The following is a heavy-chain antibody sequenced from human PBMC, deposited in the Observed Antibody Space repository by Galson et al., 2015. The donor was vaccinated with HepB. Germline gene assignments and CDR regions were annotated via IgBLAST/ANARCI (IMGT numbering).Heavy chain of an antibody. V-gene: IGHV1-3*01. D-gene: IGHD6-13*01. CDR3: ARSGRFGISSADHGLF. CDR2: IHSANGQT. J-gene: IGHJ4*02. CDR1: GYTFTMYS. Sequence: SCKASGYTFTMYSLHWVRQAPGQRPEWMGRIHSANGQTIYSRRFQGRVTITRDTSANSIYLDLRSLRSEDTGVYYCARSGRFGISSADHGLFWGQGTLITVSS.